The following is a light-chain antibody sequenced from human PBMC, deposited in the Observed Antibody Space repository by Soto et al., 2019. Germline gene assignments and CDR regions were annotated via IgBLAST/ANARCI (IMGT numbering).Light chain of an antibody. Sequence: QSVLTQPHSVSGSPGQSVTISCTGTRSDVGGYDYVSWYQQHPGKAPKLLIYDVTKRPSEVPDRFSGSKSGNTASLTISGLQAEDEADYYCCSYAGSYTVDVFGSGTKVTV. CDR1: RSDVGGYDY. J-gene: IGLJ1*01. V-gene: IGLV2-11*01. CDR3: CSYAGSYTVDV. CDR2: DVT.